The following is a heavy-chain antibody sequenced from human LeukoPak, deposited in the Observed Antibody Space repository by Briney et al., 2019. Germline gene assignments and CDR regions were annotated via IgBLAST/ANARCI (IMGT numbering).Heavy chain of an antibody. J-gene: IGHJ3*02. CDR2: IYSGGST. CDR1: GFTVSSNY. V-gene: IGHV3-53*01. D-gene: IGHD4-11*01. Sequence: PGGSLRPSCAASGFTVSSNYMSWVRQAPGKGLEWVSVIYSGGSTYYADSVKGRFTISRDNSKNTLYLQMNSLRAEDTAVYYCARDLWAYSNYEDDAFDIWGQGTMVIVSS. CDR3: ARDLWAYSNYEDDAFDI.